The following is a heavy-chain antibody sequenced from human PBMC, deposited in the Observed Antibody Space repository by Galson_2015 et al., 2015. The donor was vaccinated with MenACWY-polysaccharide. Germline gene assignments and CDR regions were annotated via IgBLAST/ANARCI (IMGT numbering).Heavy chain of an antibody. CDR2: ITDGGLST. J-gene: IGHJ1*01. Sequence: SLRLSCAASGFPFSAYTMSWVRQAPGKGLEWISSITDGGLSTYYADSVRGRFTVSRDNSKNTLYLQMSSLRVDDTAVYYCLRRGYASSWSWGPGTLVTVSS. CDR1: GFPFSAYT. CDR3: LRRGYASSWS. V-gene: IGHV3-23*01. D-gene: IGHD6-13*01.